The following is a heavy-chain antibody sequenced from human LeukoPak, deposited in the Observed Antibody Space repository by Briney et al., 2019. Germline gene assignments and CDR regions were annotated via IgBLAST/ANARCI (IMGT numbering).Heavy chain of an antibody. CDR1: GGSISSSSYY. J-gene: IGHJ4*02. CDR3: ARGKTMVYCGGDCYRFDN. CDR2: IYYSGST. D-gene: IGHD2-21*02. Sequence: PSETLSLTCTVSGGSISSSSYYWGWIRQHPGKGLEWIGSIYYSGSTYYNSSLKSRVTISVDTSKNQFSLKLRSVTAADTAVYYCARGKTMVYCGGDCYRFDNWGQGTLVTVSS. V-gene: IGHV4-39*07.